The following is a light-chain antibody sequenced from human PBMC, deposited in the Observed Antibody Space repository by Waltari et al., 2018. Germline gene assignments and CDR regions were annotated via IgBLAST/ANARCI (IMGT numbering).Light chain of an antibody. CDR3: QQLNSYPLT. CDR1: QGTSNY. CDR2: SAS. Sequence: IQLTQSPSFLSASVRDRVTITCRASQGTSNYLPWYQPKPGKAPKLLFYSASTLQSGVPSRFSGSGSGTEFSLTISSLQPEDFATYYCQQLNSYPLTFGGGTKVEIK. V-gene: IGKV1-9*01. J-gene: IGKJ4*01.